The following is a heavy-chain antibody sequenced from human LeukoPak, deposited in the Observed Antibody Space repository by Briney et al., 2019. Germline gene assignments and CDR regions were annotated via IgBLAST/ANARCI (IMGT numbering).Heavy chain of an antibody. Sequence: SQTLSLTCAISGDSVSSNSAAWSWIRQSPSRGLEWLGRTYYNSKWYTDYALSVKSRITINPDTSKNQFSLKLSSVTAADTAVYYCAREGPSSSGSYLNCFDPWGQGTLVTVSS. D-gene: IGHD1-26*01. V-gene: IGHV6-1*01. CDR2: TYYNSKWYT. CDR3: AREGPSSSGSYLNCFDP. J-gene: IGHJ5*02. CDR1: GDSVSSNSAA.